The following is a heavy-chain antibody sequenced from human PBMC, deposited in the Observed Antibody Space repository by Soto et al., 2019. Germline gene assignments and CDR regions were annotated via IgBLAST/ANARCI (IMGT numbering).Heavy chain of an antibody. CDR1: GGSISGYY. V-gene: IGHV4-59*01. Sequence: SETLSLTCTVSGGSISGYYWSWIRQPPGKGLEWIGYIYYSGSTSYNPSLKSRPTISVDTSKNQFSLRLTSVTAADTAVYYCAREDSSGYKFFDVWGQGTTVTVSS. D-gene: IGHD3-22*01. J-gene: IGHJ6*02. CDR2: IYYSGST. CDR3: AREDSSGYKFFDV.